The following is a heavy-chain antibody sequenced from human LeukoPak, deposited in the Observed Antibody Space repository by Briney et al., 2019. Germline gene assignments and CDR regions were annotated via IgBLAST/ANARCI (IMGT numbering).Heavy chain of an antibody. Sequence: GGSLRLSCAASGFTFSSYSMNRVRQAPGKGLEWVSAISGSGGSTYYADSVKGRFTISRDNSKNTLYLQMNSLRAEDTAVYYCARAAYSSGLEYFQHWGQGTLVTVSS. J-gene: IGHJ1*01. V-gene: IGHV3-23*01. CDR3: ARAAYSSGLEYFQH. D-gene: IGHD6-19*01. CDR2: ISGSGGST. CDR1: GFTFSSYS.